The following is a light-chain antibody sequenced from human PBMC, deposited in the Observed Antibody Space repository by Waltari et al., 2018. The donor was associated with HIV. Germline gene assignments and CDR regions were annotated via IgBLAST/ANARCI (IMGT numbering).Light chain of an antibody. CDR2: EVT. V-gene: IGLV2-8*01. CDR1: NSDIGSSDY. J-gene: IGLJ2*01. Sequence: QSAMTQPPSASGSPGQSVTLSCTGSNSDIGSSDYSLVCQLHPGKAPKLVISEVTKRPSGVSDRFSGSKSANTAFLTVSGLQAEDEADYYCSSFADRDGFYVLFGGGTRLTVL. CDR3: SSFADRDGFYVL.